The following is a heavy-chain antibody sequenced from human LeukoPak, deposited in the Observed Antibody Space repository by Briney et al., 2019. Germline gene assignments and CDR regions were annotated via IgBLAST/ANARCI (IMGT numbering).Heavy chain of an antibody. CDR2: INPNSGGT. V-gene: IGHV1-2*02. CDR3: ARGTFGELSLFDP. J-gene: IGHJ5*02. D-gene: IGHD3-10*01. CDR1: GYTFTGYY. Sequence: ASVKVSCKASGYTFTGYYMHWVRQAPGQGLEWMGWINPNSGGTNYAQKFQGRVTMTRDTSISTAYMELSRLRSEDTAVYSCARGTFGELSLFDPWGQGTLVTVSS.